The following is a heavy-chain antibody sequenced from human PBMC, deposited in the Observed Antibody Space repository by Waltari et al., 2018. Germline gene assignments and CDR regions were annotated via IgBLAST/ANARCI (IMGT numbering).Heavy chain of an antibody. D-gene: IGHD1-7*01. CDR1: GYNFISNG. J-gene: IGHJ5*02. CDR2: ISAYNGNT. CDR3: ARTPPNWNYWFDP. V-gene: IGHV1-18*01. Sequence: VQLVQSGAEVKKTGASVKDSCNASGYNFISNGISWVRQAPGQGLEWMGWISAYNGNTNYAQKLQGRVTMTTDTSTSTAYMELRSLRSDDTAVYYCARTPPNWNYWFDPWGRGTLVTVSS.